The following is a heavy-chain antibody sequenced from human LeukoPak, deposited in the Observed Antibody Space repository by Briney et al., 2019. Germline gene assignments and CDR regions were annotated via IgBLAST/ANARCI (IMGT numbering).Heavy chain of an antibody. J-gene: IGHJ3*02. CDR2: ISIISAYI. Sequence: PVGALRLSCAPSGFTLSSYSMSWVRQAPAKGLEWVSSISIISAYIYYADSVKGPFTISRDNAKNSLYLQMNSLRAEDTAVYYCASFPPYMVRTDAFDIWGQGTMVTVSS. V-gene: IGHV3-21*01. CDR1: GFTLSSYS. CDR3: ASFPPYMVRTDAFDI. D-gene: IGHD3-10*01.